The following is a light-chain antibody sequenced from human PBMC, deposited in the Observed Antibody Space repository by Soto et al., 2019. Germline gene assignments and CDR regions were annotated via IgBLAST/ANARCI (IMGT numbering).Light chain of an antibody. Sequence: VVTQEPSLTVSPGGTVTLTCGSSTGAVTSGHYPYWFQQKPGQAPRTLIYGTTNKESWTPARFSGSLLGGKAALTLSGAQPEDEADYYCLVSYNGANWVFGGGTQLTVL. J-gene: IGLJ3*02. CDR3: LVSYNGANWV. CDR1: TGAVTSGHY. CDR2: GTT. V-gene: IGLV7-46*01.